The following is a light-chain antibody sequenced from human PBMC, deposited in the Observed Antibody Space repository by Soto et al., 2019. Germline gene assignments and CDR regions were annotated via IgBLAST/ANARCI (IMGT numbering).Light chain of an antibody. Sequence: EIVLTQSPGTLSLSPGERATLSCRASQSVSSSYLAWYQQKPGQAPRLLIYGASSRATGIPDRFSGRGSGKDFTLTISRLEPEDFAVYYCQQYSSSPWTFGQGTKVEIK. J-gene: IGKJ1*01. CDR3: QQYSSSPWT. CDR1: QSVSSSY. V-gene: IGKV3-20*01. CDR2: GAS.